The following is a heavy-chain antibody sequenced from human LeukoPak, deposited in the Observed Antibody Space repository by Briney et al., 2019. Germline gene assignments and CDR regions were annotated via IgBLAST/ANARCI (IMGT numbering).Heavy chain of an antibody. CDR2: IYYSGST. Sequence: PSETLSLTCTVSGGSISSSSYYWGWIRQPPGKGLEWIVSIYYSGSTYYNPSLKSRVTISVDTSKNQFSLKLSSVTAADTAVYYCARKTYYYDGSDYYRDWYFDLWGRGTLVTVSS. J-gene: IGHJ2*01. V-gene: IGHV4-39*07. CDR3: ARKTYYYDGSDYYRDWYFDL. D-gene: IGHD3-22*01. CDR1: GGSISSSSYY.